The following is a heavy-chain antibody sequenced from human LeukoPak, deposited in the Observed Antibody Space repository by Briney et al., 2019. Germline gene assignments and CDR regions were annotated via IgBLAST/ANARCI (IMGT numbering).Heavy chain of an antibody. D-gene: IGHD1-1*01. CDR1: GASITNYY. V-gene: IGHV4-4*07. J-gene: IGHJ4*02. CDR3: ARVRPNWNDGTFDY. CDR2: IYPSGST. Sequence: SETLSLTCTVSGASITNYYWSWIRQSAGRGLEWIGRIYPSGSTHPNPSLKSRVTMSLDTSKNQFSLGLSSVTAADTAVYYCARVRPNWNDGTFDYWGQGTLVTVSS.